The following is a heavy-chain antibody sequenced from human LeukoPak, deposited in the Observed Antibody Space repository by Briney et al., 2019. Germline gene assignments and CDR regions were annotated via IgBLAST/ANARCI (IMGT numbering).Heavy chain of an antibody. CDR3: AIKSAPRNYRSSAAAGTPSSFDI. Sequence: GGSLRLSCAASGFTFSSYAMSWVRQAPGKGLEWVSAISGSGGSTYYADSAKGRFTISRDNSKNTMYLQMTSLRAEDTAVYYCAIKSAPRNYRSSAAAGTPSSFDIWGQGTMVTVSS. V-gene: IGHV3-23*01. CDR2: ISGSGGST. J-gene: IGHJ3*02. CDR1: GFTFSSYA. D-gene: IGHD6-13*01.